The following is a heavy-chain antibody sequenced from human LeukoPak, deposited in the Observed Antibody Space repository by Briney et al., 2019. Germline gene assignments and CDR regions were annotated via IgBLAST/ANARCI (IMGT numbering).Heavy chain of an antibody. J-gene: IGHJ3*02. Sequence: GGSLRLSCAASGFTFSSYGMHWVRQAPGKGLEWVAVISYDGSNKYYADSVKGRFTISRDNSKNTLYLQMDSLRTEDTAFYYCAKEIDTLGTNAFDIWGQGTMVTVSS. CDR1: GFTFSSYG. V-gene: IGHV3-30*18. CDR3: AKEIDTLGTNAFDI. CDR2: ISYDGSNK. D-gene: IGHD2-15*01.